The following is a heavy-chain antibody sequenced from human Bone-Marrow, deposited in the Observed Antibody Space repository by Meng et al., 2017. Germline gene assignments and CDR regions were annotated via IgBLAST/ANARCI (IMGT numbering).Heavy chain of an antibody. CDR1: GGSFSGYY. CDR3: ARDISSSGYYYGGY. CDR2: INHSGST. Sequence: GSLRLSCAVYGGSFSGYYWSWIRQPPGKGLEWIGEINHSGSTNYNPSLKSRVTISVDTSKNQFSLKLSSVTAADTAMYYCARDISSSGYYYGGYWGQGTLVTVSS. V-gene: IGHV4-34*01. J-gene: IGHJ4*02. D-gene: IGHD3-22*01.